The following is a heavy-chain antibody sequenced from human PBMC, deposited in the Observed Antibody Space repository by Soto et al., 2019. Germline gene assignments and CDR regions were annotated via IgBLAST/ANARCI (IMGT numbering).Heavy chain of an antibody. Sequence: ASVKVSCKASGYTFTSYYMHWVRQAPGQGLEWMGIINPSGGSTSYAQKFQGRVTMTRDTSTSTVYMELSSLRSEDTAVYYCARDGTGAVVMTTVTTTAYYGMDVWGQGTTVTVSS. J-gene: IGHJ6*02. D-gene: IGHD4-17*01. CDR1: GYTFTSYY. V-gene: IGHV1-46*01. CDR3: ARDGTGAVVMTTVTTTAYYGMDV. CDR2: INPSGGST.